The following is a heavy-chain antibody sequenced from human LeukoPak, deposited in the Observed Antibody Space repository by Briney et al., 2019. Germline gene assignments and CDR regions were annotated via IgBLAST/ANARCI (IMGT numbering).Heavy chain of an antibody. CDR1: GYSFTSYW. CDR3: ARRGYDYVWGSYQFDY. V-gene: IGHV5-51*01. Sequence: GESLQISCKGSGYSFTSYWIGWVRQMPGKGLEWMGIIYPGDSDTRYSPSFQGQVTISADKSISTAYLQWSSLKASDTAMYYCARRGYDYVWGSYQFDYWGQGTLVTVSS. CDR2: IYPGDSDT. J-gene: IGHJ4*02. D-gene: IGHD3-16*02.